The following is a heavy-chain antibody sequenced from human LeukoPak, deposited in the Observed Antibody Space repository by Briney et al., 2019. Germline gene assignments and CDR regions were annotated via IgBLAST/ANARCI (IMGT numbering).Heavy chain of an antibody. CDR3: ASGVY. Sequence: GSLRLSCAASGFTFSSYAMHWVRQAPGKGLEWVAVISYDGSNKYYADSVKGRFTISRDNSRNTLYLQMNSLRAEDTAVYYCASGVYWGQGTLVTVSS. J-gene: IGHJ4*02. CDR2: ISYDGSNK. D-gene: IGHD3-16*01. CDR1: GFTFSSYA. V-gene: IGHV3-30-3*01.